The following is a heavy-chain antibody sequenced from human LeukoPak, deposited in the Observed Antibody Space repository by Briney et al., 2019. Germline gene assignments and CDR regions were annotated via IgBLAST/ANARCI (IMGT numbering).Heavy chain of an antibody. CDR1: GGTFSSYA. V-gene: IGHV1-69*05. Sequence: SVKVSCKASGGTFSSYAISWVRQAPGQWLEWMGGIIPIFGTANYAQKFQGRVTITTDESTSTAYMELSSLRSEDTAVYYCAREGDYGGIPYYFDYWGQGTLVTVSS. J-gene: IGHJ4*02. CDR2: IIPIFGTA. CDR3: AREGDYGGIPYYFDY. D-gene: IGHD4-23*01.